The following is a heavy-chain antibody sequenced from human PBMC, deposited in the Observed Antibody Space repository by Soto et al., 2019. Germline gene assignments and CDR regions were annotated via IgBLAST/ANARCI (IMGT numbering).Heavy chain of an antibody. Sequence: QVQLVQSGAEVKKPGSSVKVSCKASGGTFSSYTISWVRQAPGQGLEWMGRIIPILGIANYAQKFQGRVTITADKATSTAYTELSSLISEDTAVYYCAMEYCSSTSCYRDYWGQGTLVTVSS. CDR2: IIPILGIA. D-gene: IGHD2-2*02. CDR3: AMEYCSSTSCYRDY. V-gene: IGHV1-69*02. CDR1: GGTFSSYT. J-gene: IGHJ4*02.